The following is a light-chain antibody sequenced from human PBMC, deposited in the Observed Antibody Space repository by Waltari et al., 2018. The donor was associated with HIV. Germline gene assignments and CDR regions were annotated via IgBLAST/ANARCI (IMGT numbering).Light chain of an antibody. V-gene: IGLV2-18*02. Sequence: QSALTQPPSVSASPGQSVTISCTGGNSDVGGYNRVSWYQQPPGTAPKLIIYEVSNRPSGGPDRFAGSKSGNTASLTISGLQPEDEGDYFCSSYTSTSTYVIFGGGTKLTVL. CDR3: SSYTSTSTYVI. CDR2: EVS. J-gene: IGLJ2*01. CDR1: NSDVGGYNR.